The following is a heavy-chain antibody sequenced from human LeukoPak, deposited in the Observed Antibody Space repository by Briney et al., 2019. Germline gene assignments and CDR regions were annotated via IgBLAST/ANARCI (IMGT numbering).Heavy chain of an antibody. Sequence: PGGSLRLSCAASGFTFSSYSMNWVRQAPGKGLEWVSSISSSSSCIYYADSVKGRFTISRDNAKNSLYLQMNSLRAEDTAVYYCARDHPYYSSSRFDYWGQGTLVTVSS. J-gene: IGHJ4*02. D-gene: IGHD6-6*01. CDR2: ISSSSSCI. V-gene: IGHV3-21*01. CDR1: GFTFSSYS. CDR3: ARDHPYYSSSRFDY.